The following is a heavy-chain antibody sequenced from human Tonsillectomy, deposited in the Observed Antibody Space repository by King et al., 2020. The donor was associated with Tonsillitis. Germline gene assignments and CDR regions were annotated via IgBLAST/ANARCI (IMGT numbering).Heavy chain of an antibody. Sequence: QLQESGPGLVKPSETLSLTCTVSGGSMTNYYWSWIRQPPGKGLEWRGYIHFSGGTTYNTSLTSRVTISVDTSKNQFSLKLNSVTAADTALYYCAKGSGLLNWFDPWGQGTLVSVSS. CDR3: AKGSGLLNWFDP. CDR1: GGSMTNYY. CDR2: IHFSGGT. J-gene: IGHJ5*02. V-gene: IGHV4-59*01. D-gene: IGHD6-19*01.